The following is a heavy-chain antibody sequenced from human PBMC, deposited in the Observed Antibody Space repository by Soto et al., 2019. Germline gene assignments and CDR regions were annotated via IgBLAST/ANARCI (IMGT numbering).Heavy chain of an antibody. V-gene: IGHV1-18*01. CDR1: GYIFSNYE. CDR3: ARRQWTINSFGVVTEDDS. J-gene: IGHJ4*02. D-gene: IGHD3-3*01. Sequence: QVQLVQSGAEMKKPGASVKVSCKASGYIFSNYELSWVRQAPGQGLEWMGWISPNNGDTNYAQKVQGRVTMTTDTSTSTAYMEMRGVKSDDTANYYCARRQWTINSFGVVTEDDSGGQGTMVTVSS. CDR2: ISPNNGDT.